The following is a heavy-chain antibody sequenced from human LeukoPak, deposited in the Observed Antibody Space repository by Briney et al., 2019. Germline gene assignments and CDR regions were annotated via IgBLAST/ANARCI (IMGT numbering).Heavy chain of an antibody. CDR3: ARDGHLGYCSGGSCYPTDLFDY. CDR2: IRYDGSNK. Sequence: GGSLRLSCAASGFTFSSYGMHWVRQAPGKGLEWVAFIRYDGSNKYYADSVKGRFTISRDNSKNTLYLQMNSLRAEDTAVYYCARDGHLGYCSGGSCYPTDLFDYWGQGTLVTVSS. V-gene: IGHV3-30*02. J-gene: IGHJ4*02. D-gene: IGHD2-15*01. CDR1: GFTFSSYG.